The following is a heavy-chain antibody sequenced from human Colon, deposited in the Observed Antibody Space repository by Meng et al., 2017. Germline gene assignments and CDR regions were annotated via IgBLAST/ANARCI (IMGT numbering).Heavy chain of an antibody. V-gene: IGHV4-31*03. CDR1: GGSISSGGYY. Sequence: QVQLQESGPGLVKPSQTLSLTCPVSGGSISSGGYYWSWIRQHPGKGLEWIGYIYYSGSTYYNPSLKSRVTISVDTSKNQFSLKLSSVTAADTAVYYCARGTRVGATRGDWFDPWGQGTLVTVSS. J-gene: IGHJ5*02. CDR2: IYYSGST. CDR3: ARGTRVGATRGDWFDP. D-gene: IGHD1-26*01.